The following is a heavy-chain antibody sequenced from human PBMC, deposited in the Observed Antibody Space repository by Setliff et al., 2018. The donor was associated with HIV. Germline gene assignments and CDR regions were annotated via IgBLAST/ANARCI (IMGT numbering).Heavy chain of an antibody. CDR2: IYSGGST. CDR3: ARVRLYNTALDY. CDR1: GFTVNTYY. J-gene: IGHJ4*02. D-gene: IGHD3-3*01. V-gene: IGHV3-66*02. Sequence: SLRLSCAASGFTVNTYYMSWVRQAPGKGLEWVSTIYSGGSTYHADSVKGRFTLSRDTSKNTLFLQMNSLRPEDTAVYYCARVRLYNTALDYWGQGTLVTVSS.